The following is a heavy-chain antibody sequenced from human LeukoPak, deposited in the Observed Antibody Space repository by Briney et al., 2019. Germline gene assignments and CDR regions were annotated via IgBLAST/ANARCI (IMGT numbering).Heavy chain of an antibody. CDR3: ARGDILTGFYYFDY. V-gene: IGHV3-7*01. Sequence: GGSLRLSCAASKFTFNSYWMNWVRQAPGKGLEWVANIEQDGSDKYYVDSVKGRFTISRDNAKNSLYLQMNSLRAEDTAVYYCARGDILTGFYYFDYWGQGTLVTVSS. D-gene: IGHD3-9*01. CDR1: KFTFNSYW. J-gene: IGHJ4*02. CDR2: IEQDGSDK.